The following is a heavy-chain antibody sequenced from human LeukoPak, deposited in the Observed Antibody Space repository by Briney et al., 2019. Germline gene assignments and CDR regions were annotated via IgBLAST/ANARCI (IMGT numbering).Heavy chain of an antibody. D-gene: IGHD2-15*01. CDR3: ARGHCSGGSCYYYFDY. CDR1: GYTFTSYY. Sequence: GASVKVSCKASGYTFTSYYMHWVRQAPGQGLECMGIINPSGGSTSYAQKFQGRVTITRDTSASTAYMELSSLRSEDMAVYYCARGHCSGGSCYYYFDYWGQGTLVTVSS. V-gene: IGHV1-46*01. CDR2: INPSGGST. J-gene: IGHJ4*02.